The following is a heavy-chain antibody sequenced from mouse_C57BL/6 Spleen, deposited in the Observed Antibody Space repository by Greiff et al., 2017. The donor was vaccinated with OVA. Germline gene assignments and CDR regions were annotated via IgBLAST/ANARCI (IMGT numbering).Heavy chain of an antibody. Sequence: QVQLQQSGPELVKPGASVKLSCKASGYTFTSYDINWVKQRPGPGLGWIGWIYPRDGSTKYNEKFKGKATLTVDTSSSTAYMELHSLTSEDSAVYFCARLDYGSTEDYWGQGTTLTVSS. V-gene: IGHV1-85*01. CDR1: GYTFTSYD. CDR2: IYPRDGST. J-gene: IGHJ2*01. CDR3: ARLDYGSTEDY. D-gene: IGHD1-1*01.